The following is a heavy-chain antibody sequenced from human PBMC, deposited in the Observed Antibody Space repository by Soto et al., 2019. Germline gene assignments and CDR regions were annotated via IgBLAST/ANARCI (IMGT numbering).Heavy chain of an antibody. CDR2: ISYEGGNK. Sequence: GESLKISCAASGFTFSSYGIHWVRQAPGKGLEWVAVISYEGGNKHYADSVQGRFTISRDNSKNTLYLQMNSLRAEDTAVYYCAKDTYYFDSSGYYVFDSWGQGTLVTVSS. CDR3: AKDTYYFDSSGYYVFDS. D-gene: IGHD3-22*01. CDR1: GFTFSSYG. V-gene: IGHV3-30*18. J-gene: IGHJ4*02.